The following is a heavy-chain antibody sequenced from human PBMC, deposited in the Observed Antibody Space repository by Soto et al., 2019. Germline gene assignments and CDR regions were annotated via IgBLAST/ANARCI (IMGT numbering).Heavy chain of an antibody. CDR1: GYTFTSYF. CDR3: TRCNPPLGY. J-gene: IGHJ4*02. Sequence: ASVKVSCKTSGYTFTSYFMHYVRQAPGQGLEYVGMIDPYSGVTNYAQKFKGRVSMTRDTSTTSVYLELNSLRSEDTAVYYCTRCNPPLGYWGQGTLVTVS. CDR2: IDPYSGVT. D-gene: IGHD4-4*01. V-gene: IGHV1-46*01.